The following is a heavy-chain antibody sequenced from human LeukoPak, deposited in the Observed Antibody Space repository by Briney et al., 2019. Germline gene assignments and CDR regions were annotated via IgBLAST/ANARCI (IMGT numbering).Heavy chain of an antibody. J-gene: IGHJ3*01. CDR2: ISGSGGST. V-gene: IGHV3-23*01. CDR1: GFTFSSYA. CDR3: VRDLHWGGFDV. D-gene: IGHD7-27*01. Sequence: TGGSLRLSCAASGFTFSSYAMSWVRQAPGKGLEWVSAISGSGGSTYYADSVKGRFTISRDNPKSTVSLQMSSLRAEDTALYYCVRDLHWGGFDVWGQGTMVTVSS.